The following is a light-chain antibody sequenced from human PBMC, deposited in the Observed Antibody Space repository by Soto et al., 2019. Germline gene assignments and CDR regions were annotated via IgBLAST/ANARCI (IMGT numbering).Light chain of an antibody. Sequence: QSALTQSPSASGSPGQSVTISCTGTSSDIGGYNSVSWYQQHPGKAPKVMIYDVTKRPSGVPDRFSGSKSGKTASLTVSVLQAEDEADYYCSSYTDRKHLVFGTGTKLTVL. J-gene: IGLJ1*01. CDR3: SSYTDRKHLV. CDR2: DVT. V-gene: IGLV2-8*01. CDR1: SSDIGGYNS.